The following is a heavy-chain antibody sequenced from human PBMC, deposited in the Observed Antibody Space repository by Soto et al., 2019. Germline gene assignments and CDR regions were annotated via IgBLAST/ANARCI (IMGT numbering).Heavy chain of an antibody. D-gene: IGHD5-12*01. CDR3: ARPKGGRDGYNSLDY. Sequence: GESLKISCKGSGYSFTSYWIGWVRQMPGKGLEWMGIIYPGDSDTRYSPSFQGQVTISADKSISTAYLQWSSLKASDTAMYYCARPKGGRDGYNSLDYWGQGTLVTVSS. CDR1: GYSFTSYW. V-gene: IGHV5-51*01. CDR2: IYPGDSDT. J-gene: IGHJ4*02.